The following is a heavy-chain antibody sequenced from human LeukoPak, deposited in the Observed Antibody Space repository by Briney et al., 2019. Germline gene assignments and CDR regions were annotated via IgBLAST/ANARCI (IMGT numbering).Heavy chain of an antibody. J-gene: IGHJ5*02. D-gene: IGHD2-21*01. Sequence: GGSLRLSCAASGFTLSNYGMHWVRQAPGKGLEWVAVISSDGSNKHYAASVKGRFTISRDDSKNTMYLQMNSLRAEDTAVYYCAKDHGADSWGQGTLVTVSS. CDR1: GFTLSNYG. CDR2: ISSDGSNK. V-gene: IGHV3-30*18. CDR3: AKDHGADS.